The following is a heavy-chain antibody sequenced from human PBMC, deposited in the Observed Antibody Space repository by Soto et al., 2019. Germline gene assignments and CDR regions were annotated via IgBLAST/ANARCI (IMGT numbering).Heavy chain of an antibody. D-gene: IGHD2-15*01. Sequence: GGSLRLSCAASGFTFSSYGMHWVRRAPGKGLEWVAVISYDGSNKYYADSVKGRFTISRDNSKNTLYLQMNSLRAEDTAVYYCAKDFYCSGGSCYHNWFDPWGQGTLVTVSS. CDR3: AKDFYCSGGSCYHNWFDP. V-gene: IGHV3-30*18. CDR1: GFTFSSYG. CDR2: ISYDGSNK. J-gene: IGHJ5*02.